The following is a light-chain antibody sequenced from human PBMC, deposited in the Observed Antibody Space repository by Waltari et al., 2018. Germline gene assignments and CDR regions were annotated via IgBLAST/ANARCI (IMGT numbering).Light chain of an antibody. CDR1: QSLLHRTGNHY. J-gene: IGKJ1*01. CDR3: RQSLTVLGT. Sequence: DIVVTQFPLSLPVTPGEPASISCRSRQSLLHRTGNHYLDWYLQKPGHSPLPLIYLGSNLAYAVPDRFRGGGSGTDFTLRIARVKGGDVGVYYCRQSLTVLGTFSPATTVEI. CDR2: LGS. V-gene: IGKV2-28*01.